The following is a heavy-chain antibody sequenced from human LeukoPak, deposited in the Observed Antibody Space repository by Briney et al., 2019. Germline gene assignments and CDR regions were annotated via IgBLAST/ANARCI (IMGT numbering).Heavy chain of an antibody. J-gene: IGHJ4*02. D-gene: IGHD3-22*01. V-gene: IGHV3-20*04. CDR2: INWNGSST. CDR3: ARVEYYYDSSGYFDY. CDR1: GFTFGNYG. Sequence: GGSLRLSCAASGFTFGNYGMSWVRQAPGKGLEWVSAINWNGSSTDYADSVKGRFTISRDNAKNSLYLQMNSLRAEDTALYYCARVEYYYDSSGYFDYWGQGTLVTVSS.